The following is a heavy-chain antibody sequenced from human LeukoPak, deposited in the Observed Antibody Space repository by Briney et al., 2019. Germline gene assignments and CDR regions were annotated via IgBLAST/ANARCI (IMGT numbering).Heavy chain of an antibody. V-gene: IGHV3-7*05. CDR1: GFSFSSYW. D-gene: IGHD3/OR15-3a*01. J-gene: IGHJ4*02. CDR3: AREQIWTGKTFDY. Sequence: PGGSLRLSCAASGFSFSSYWMSWVRQAPGKGLEWVANIKEEGSEKYYVDSVEGRFTISRDDAKNSLYLQMNSLRAEDTAVYYCAREQIWTGKTFDYWGQGTLVTVSS. CDR2: IKEEGSEK.